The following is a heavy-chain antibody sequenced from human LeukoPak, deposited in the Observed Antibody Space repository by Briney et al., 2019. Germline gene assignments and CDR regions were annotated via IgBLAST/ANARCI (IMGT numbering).Heavy chain of an antibody. CDR3: ARLYYGGNFNRGYWYFDL. J-gene: IGHJ2*01. V-gene: IGHV4-39*01. CDR1: GGSISNSDYH. CDR2: INYSGST. D-gene: IGHD4-23*01. Sequence: SETLSLTCTVSGGSISNSDYHWGWIRQPPGKGLECIGSINYSGSTHYNPSLKSRVTISVDTSENQFSLKLSSVTAADTAVYYCARLYYGGNFNRGYWYFDLWGRGTLVTVSS.